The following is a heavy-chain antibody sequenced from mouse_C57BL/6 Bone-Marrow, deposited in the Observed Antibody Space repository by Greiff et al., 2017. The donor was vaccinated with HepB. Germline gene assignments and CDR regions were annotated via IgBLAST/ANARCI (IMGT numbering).Heavy chain of an antibody. CDR2: IYPRSGNT. J-gene: IGHJ3*01. D-gene: IGHD1-1*01. Sequence: QVQLKESGAELARPGASVKLSCKASGYTFTSYGISWVKQRTGQGLEWIGEIYPRSGNTYYNEKFKGKATLTADKSSSTAYMELRSLTSEDSAVYCCARSRTTVVAPFAYWGQGTLVTVSA. CDR3: ARSRTTVVAPFAY. CDR1: GYTFTSYG. V-gene: IGHV1-81*01.